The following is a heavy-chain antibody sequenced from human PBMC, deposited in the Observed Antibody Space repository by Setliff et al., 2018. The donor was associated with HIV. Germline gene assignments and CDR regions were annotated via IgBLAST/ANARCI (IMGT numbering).Heavy chain of an antibody. J-gene: IGHJ6*04. V-gene: IGHV5-51*01. Sequence: LKISCKGSGYSFSNYYIGWVRQMPGKGLECMGVIYPGDFDTRYSPSFQGQVTISADKSISTAYLQWSSLKASDTAIYYCVRLFKGGRHYYDSSGYLSCTDVWGKGTTVTVSS. D-gene: IGHD3-22*01. CDR3: VRLFKGGRHYYDSSGYLSCTDV. CDR1: GYSFSNYY. CDR2: IYPGDFDT.